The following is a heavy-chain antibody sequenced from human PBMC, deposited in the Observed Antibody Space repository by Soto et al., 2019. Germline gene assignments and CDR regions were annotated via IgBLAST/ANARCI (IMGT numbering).Heavy chain of an antibody. CDR3: ARSFREGYCTNGVCYTDYYYGMDV. J-gene: IGHJ6*02. V-gene: IGHV1-3*01. D-gene: IGHD2-8*01. Sequence: ASVNVSCKASGYTFTSYAMHWVRQAPGQRLEWMGWINAGNGNTKYSQKFQGRVTITRDTSASTAYMELSSLRSEDTAVYYCARSFREGYCTNGVCYTDYYYGMDVWGQGTTVTVSS. CDR1: GYTFTSYA. CDR2: INAGNGNT.